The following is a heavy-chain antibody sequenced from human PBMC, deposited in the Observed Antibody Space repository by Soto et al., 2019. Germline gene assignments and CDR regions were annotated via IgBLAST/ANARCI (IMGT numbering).Heavy chain of an antibody. CDR1: GYNFIDYG. V-gene: IGHV1-18*04. D-gene: IGHD5-12*01. Sequence: QVQLVQSGAEAKRPGASVKVSCKFSGYNFIDYGMTWVRQAPGQGLKWMGWISGSNGATNYAQKFQGRVTLTTDTSTKTAYMELRSLRKDDTAVYYCARDSKWLIIKGNWFDSWGQGTLVTVSS. CDR3: ARDSKWLIIKGNWFDS. J-gene: IGHJ5*01. CDR2: ISGSNGAT.